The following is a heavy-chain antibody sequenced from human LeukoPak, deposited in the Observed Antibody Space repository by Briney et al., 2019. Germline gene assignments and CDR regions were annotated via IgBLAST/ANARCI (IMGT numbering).Heavy chain of an antibody. D-gene: IGHD2-15*01. CDR2: ISSSGTTI. J-gene: IGHJ5*02. CDR3: ARVGVVVAATGNLWFDP. CDR1: GFTFSSYE. Sequence: GGSLRLSCAASGFTFSSYEMNWVRQAPGKGLEWVSYISSSGTTIYYADSVKGRFTITRDNAKNSLYLQMNSLRAEDTAVYYCARVGVVVAATGNLWFDPWGQGTLVTVSS. V-gene: IGHV3-48*03.